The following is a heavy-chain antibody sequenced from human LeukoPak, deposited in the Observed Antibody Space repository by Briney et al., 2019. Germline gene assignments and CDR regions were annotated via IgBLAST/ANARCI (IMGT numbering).Heavy chain of an antibody. CDR2: IYTSGST. CDR1: GGSISSYH. V-gene: IGHV4-4*07. Sequence: SETLSLTCTVSGGSISSYHWSWIRQPAGKGLEWIGRIYTSGSTNYNPSLKSRVTMSVDTSKNQFSLKLSSVTAADTAVYYCAREHSDSGCSTGDCWGQGTLVTVSS. CDR3: AREHSDSGCSTGDC. D-gene: IGHD6-19*01. J-gene: IGHJ4*02.